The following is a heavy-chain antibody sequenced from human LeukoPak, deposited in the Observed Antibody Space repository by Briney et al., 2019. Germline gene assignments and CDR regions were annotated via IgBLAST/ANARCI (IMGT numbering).Heavy chain of an antibody. CDR3: ARDPDYGGNSGWFDP. CDR2: ISSSGSTI. CDR1: GFTFSSYE. D-gene: IGHD4-23*01. J-gene: IGHJ5*02. V-gene: IGHV3-48*03. Sequence: GVSLRLSCAASGFTFSSYEMNWVRQAPGKGREWVSYISSSGSTIYYADSVKGRFALSRDNAKNSLYLQMNSLRAEDTAVYYCARDPDYGGNSGWFDPWGQGTLVTVSS.